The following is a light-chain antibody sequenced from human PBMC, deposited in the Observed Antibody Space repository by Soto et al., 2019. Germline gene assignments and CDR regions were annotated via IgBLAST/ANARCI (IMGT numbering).Light chain of an antibody. Sequence: QSVLTQPPSVSASPGQSVTISCSGTSNDVGAYNRVSWYQQPPGTAPKLIIYEVTNRPSGVPARFSGSKSGNTASLTISGLQAEDEADYFCSSYTSSTTFLLFGGGTKLTVL. CDR3: SSYTSSTTFLL. CDR2: EVT. CDR1: SNDVGAYNR. J-gene: IGLJ3*02. V-gene: IGLV2-18*02.